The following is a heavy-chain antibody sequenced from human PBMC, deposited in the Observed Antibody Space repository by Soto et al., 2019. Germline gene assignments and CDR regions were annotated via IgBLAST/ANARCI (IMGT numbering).Heavy chain of an antibody. V-gene: IGHV3-21*06. D-gene: IGHD6-19*01. Sequence: GGSLRLSCAASGFTFSSYSMNLVRQAPGKGLEWVSSISGSGYDIYYADSVKGRFTISRDDAKSSLDLQMNSLRAEDTAVYYCAKVGSSGWYADADSWGQGTLVTVSS. J-gene: IGHJ4*02. CDR2: ISGSGYDI. CDR3: AKVGSSGWYADADS. CDR1: GFTFSSYS.